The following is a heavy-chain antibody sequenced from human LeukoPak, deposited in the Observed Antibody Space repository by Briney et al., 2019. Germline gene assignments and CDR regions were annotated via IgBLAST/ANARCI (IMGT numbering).Heavy chain of an antibody. V-gene: IGHV1-2*02. CDR1: GYTFTGQY. CDR3: ARSYSYDSSGSYGAK. CDR2: INPNSGGT. Sequence: ASVRVSCKASGYTFTGQYIHWVRQAPGQGPEWMGWINPNSGGTNYAQKFQGRVTMTRDTSISTAYMEVSSLRSDDTAVYYCARSYSYDSSGSYGAKWGQGTLVTASP. D-gene: IGHD3-22*01. J-gene: IGHJ4*02.